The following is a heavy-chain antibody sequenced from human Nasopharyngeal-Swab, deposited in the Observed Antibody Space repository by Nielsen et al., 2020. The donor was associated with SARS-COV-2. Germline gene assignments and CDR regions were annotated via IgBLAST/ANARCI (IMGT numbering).Heavy chain of an antibody. V-gene: IGHV3-74*03. CDR2: IHMRGRTT. CDR1: RFTFSNYW. J-gene: IGHJ1*01. CDR3: VRGPVEGATGYFQF. Sequence: GESLKISCATSRFTFSNYWMHWVRQAPGKGLEWVVRIHMRGRTTTHADSVKGRFTISRDNAKNTLSLQMNSLTPADTAVYFCVRGPVEGATGYFQFWGQGTLVTVSS. D-gene: IGHD1-26*01.